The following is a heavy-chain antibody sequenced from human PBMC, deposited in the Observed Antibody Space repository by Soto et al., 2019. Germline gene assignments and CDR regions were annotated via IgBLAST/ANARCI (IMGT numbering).Heavy chain of an antibody. CDR2: MHYTGFS. V-gene: IGHV4-59*02. CDR3: ATVIKVEGRFLEWFPPPLSHKGFDP. J-gene: IGHJ5*02. CDR1: GDSVTSHY. D-gene: IGHD3-3*01. Sequence: SETLSLTCSFSGDSVTSHYLTWIRQSPEKGLEWIGYMHYTGFSHYNPSLKSRLTISVDKSKNQFTLQLTSVTVADTAVYYCATVIKVEGRFLEWFPPPLSHKGFDPWGQGTLVTVSS.